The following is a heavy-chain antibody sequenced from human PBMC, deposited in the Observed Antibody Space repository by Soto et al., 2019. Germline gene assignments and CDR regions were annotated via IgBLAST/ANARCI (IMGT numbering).Heavy chain of an antibody. CDR3: ARALTSAAGLYFDY. CDR2: IHTTENT. Sequence: PSETLSLTCTVSGDSISSYYWSWIRQPAGKGMEWIGRIHTTENTNYNPSLRSRVTMSVDTSNNQFSLKLTSLTAADTAVYYCARALTSAAGLYFDYWGKGTLFTV. CDR1: GDSISSYY. D-gene: IGHD6-13*01. V-gene: IGHV4-4*07. J-gene: IGHJ4*02.